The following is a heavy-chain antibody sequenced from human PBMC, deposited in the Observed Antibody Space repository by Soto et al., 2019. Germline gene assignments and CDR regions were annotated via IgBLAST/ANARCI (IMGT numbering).Heavy chain of an antibody. CDR1: GGSISSGGYY. D-gene: IGHD5-12*01. V-gene: IGHV4-31*03. CDR3: ARDEVTGGGGYNSNAFDT. J-gene: IGHJ3*02. CDR2: IYYSGST. Sequence: PSETLSLTCTVSGGSISSGGYYWSWIRQHPGKGLEWIGYIYYSGSTYYNPSLKSRVTISVDTSKNQFSLKLSSVTAADTAVYYCARDEVTGGGGYNSNAFDTWGQGTMVTVSS.